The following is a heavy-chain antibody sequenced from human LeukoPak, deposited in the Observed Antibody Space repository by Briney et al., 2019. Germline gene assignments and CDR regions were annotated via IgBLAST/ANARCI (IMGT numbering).Heavy chain of an antibody. D-gene: IGHD6-13*01. V-gene: IGHV1-18*01. CDR2: ISAYNGNT. CDR1: GYTFTSCA. J-gene: IGHJ2*01. Sequence: GASVKVSCKASGYTFTSCAISWVRQAPGQGLEWMGWISAYNGNTNYAQKLQGRVTMTTDTSTSTAYMELRSLRSDDTAVYYCARVSSSWYQDWYFDLWGRGTLVTVSS. CDR3: ARVSSSWYQDWYFDL.